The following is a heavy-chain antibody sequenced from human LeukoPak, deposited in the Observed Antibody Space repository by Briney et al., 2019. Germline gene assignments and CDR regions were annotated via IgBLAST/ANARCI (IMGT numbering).Heavy chain of an antibody. CDR1: GFTFSSYV. V-gene: IGHV3-23*01. CDR2: IRGSGDNT. D-gene: IGHD3/OR15-3a*01. CDR3: VRDMLFGESVYNWFDP. J-gene: IGHJ5*02. Sequence: GGSLRLSCAASGFTFSSYVMSWVRQAPGKGLEWVSAIRGSGDNTYYADSMKGRFTISRDNSKNTLFLQMNSLRAEDTAVYYCVRDMLFGESVYNWFDPWGQGTLVTVSS.